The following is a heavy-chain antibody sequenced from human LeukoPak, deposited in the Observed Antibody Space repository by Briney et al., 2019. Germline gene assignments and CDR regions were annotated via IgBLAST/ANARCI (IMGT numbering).Heavy chain of an antibody. D-gene: IGHD3-22*01. CDR3: ARALQYYYDSSGYYRGGYWYFDL. CDR1: GGSISSYY. V-gene: IGHV4-59*01. J-gene: IGHJ2*01. Sequence: PSETLSLTCTVSGGSISSYYWSWIRQPPGKGLEWIGYIYYSGSTNYNPSLKSRVTISVDTSKNQFSLKLSSVTAADTAVYYCARALQYYYDSSGYYRGGYWYFDLWGRGTLVTVSS. CDR2: IYYSGST.